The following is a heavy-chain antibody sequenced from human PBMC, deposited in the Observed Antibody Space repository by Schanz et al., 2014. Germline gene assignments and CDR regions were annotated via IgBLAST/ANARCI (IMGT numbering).Heavy chain of an antibody. CDR3: ARGVRIDY. V-gene: IGHV3-NL1*01. CDR1: GLNFDYYG. J-gene: IGHJ4*02. Sequence: QVQLVESGGGVVQPGRSLRLSCATSGLNFDYYGMNWVRQAPGKGLEWVSGIGGSGDSTHYADSVKGRFIISRDNAKNSLYLQMNSLTAEDTAVYYCARGVRIDYWGQGTLVTVSS. CDR2: IGGSGDST. D-gene: IGHD3-3*01.